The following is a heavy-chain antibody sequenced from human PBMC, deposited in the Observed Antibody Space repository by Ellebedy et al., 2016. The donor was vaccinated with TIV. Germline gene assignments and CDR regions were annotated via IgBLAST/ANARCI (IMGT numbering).Heavy chain of an antibody. Sequence: ASVKVSCKASGGTFSSYAISWVRQAPGQGLEWMGRIIPILGIANYAQKFQGRVTITADKSTSTAYMELSSLRSEDTAVYYCAREVDVVATPSQFDYWGQGTLVTVSS. CDR3: AREVDVVATPSQFDY. D-gene: IGHD5-12*01. J-gene: IGHJ4*02. CDR2: IIPILGIA. V-gene: IGHV1-69*04. CDR1: GGTFSSYA.